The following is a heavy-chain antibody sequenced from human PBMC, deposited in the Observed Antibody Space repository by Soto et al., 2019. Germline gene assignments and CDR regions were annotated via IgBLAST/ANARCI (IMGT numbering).Heavy chain of an antibody. CDR1: GFTFSSNG. CDR2: IWYDGSNK. CDR3: ARELRGNYGMDV. J-gene: IGHJ6*02. Sequence: QVQLVESGGGVVQPGRSLRLSCAASGFTFSSNGMHWVRQAPGKGLEWVAVIWYDGSNKYYADSVKGRFTISRDNSKNTLYLQMKSLRAEDTAVYYCARELRGNYGMDVWGQGTTVSVSS. D-gene: IGHD3-16*01. V-gene: IGHV3-33*01.